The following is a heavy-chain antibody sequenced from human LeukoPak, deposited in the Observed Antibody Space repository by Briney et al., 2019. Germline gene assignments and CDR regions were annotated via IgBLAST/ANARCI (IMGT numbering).Heavy chain of an antibody. D-gene: IGHD2/OR15-2a*01. J-gene: IGHJ4*02. CDR3: ATPPSMSPADY. V-gene: IGHV3-7*01. CDR1: GFTFSSYR. CDR2: IKRNGSEK. Sequence: GGSVKLSCAASGFTFSSYRMSWVRQAPGKGLEGVASIKRNGSEKDYVDSVKGRVTITADKAKDSPYLEMSSLRAEDTAVYYCATPPSMSPADYWGQGTLVTVSS.